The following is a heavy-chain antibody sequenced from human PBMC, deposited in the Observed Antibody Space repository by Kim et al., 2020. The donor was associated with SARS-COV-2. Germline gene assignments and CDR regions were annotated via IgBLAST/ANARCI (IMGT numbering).Heavy chain of an antibody. Sequence: SETLSLTCTVSGGSISSSSYYWGWIRQPPGKGLEWIGSIYYSGSTYYNPSLKSRVTISVDTSKNQFSLKLSSVTAADTAVYYCAREIRGYYDSSGYSDYWGQGTLVTVSS. J-gene: IGHJ4*02. CDR3: AREIRGYYDSSGYSDY. V-gene: IGHV4-39*07. CDR1: GGSISSSSYY. D-gene: IGHD3-22*01. CDR2: IYYSGST.